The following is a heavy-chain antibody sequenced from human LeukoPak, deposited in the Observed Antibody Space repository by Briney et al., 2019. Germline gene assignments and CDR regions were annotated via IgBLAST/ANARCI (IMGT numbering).Heavy chain of an antibody. CDR3: ARATAAASGAFDI. J-gene: IGHJ3*02. CDR1: GFTLSSYE. Sequence: PGGSLRLSCAASGFTLSSYEMNWVRQAPGKGLEPVSYISSSGSTIYYADSVKGRFTISRDNAKNSLYLQMNSLRAEDTAVYYCARATAAASGAFDIWGQGTMVTVSS. V-gene: IGHV3-48*03. D-gene: IGHD6-13*01. CDR2: ISSSGSTI.